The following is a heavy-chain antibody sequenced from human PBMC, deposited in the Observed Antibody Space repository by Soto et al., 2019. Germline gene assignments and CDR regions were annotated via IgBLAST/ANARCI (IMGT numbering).Heavy chain of an antibody. CDR3: GRSFGDYA. Sequence: GGSLRLSCAASGFTFDDYAMHWVRQAPGKGLEWVSGISWNSGSIGYADSVKGRFTISRDNAKNSLYLQTSSLSAEDTATYYCGRSFGDYAWGQGTPVTVS. V-gene: IGHV3-9*01. D-gene: IGHD4-17*01. J-gene: IGHJ4*02. CDR1: GFTFDDYA. CDR2: ISWNSGSI.